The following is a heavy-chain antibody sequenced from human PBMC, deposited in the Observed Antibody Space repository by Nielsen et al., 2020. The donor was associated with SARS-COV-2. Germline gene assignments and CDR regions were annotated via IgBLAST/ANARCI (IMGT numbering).Heavy chain of an antibody. D-gene: IGHD1-26*01. J-gene: IGHJ3*02. CDR3: ARPLGDSGSYSPRAFDI. Sequence: ASVKVSCKASGYTFTSYYMHWVRQAPGQGLEWMGIINPSGGSTSYAQKFQGRVTMTRDTSTSTVYMELSSPRSEDTAVYYCARPLGDSGSYSPRAFDIWGQGTMVTVSS. CDR1: GYTFTSYY. V-gene: IGHV1-46*01. CDR2: INPSGGST.